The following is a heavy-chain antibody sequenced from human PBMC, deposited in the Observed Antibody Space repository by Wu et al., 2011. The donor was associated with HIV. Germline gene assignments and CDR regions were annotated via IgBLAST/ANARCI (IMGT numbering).Heavy chain of an antibody. V-gene: IGHV1-2*02. CDR1: GYTFTGYY. Sequence: QVQLVQSGAEVKKPGTSVRVSCKASGYTFTGYYIHWVRQAPGQGLEWMGWINPNSGGTNYAQKFQGRVTMTRDTSISTAYMQLSRLRSDDTAVYYCARDLWLGLGDAFDIWGRGTMVTVSS. D-gene: IGHD5-18*01. CDR2: INPNSGGT. J-gene: IGHJ3*02. CDR3: ARDLWLGLGDAFDI.